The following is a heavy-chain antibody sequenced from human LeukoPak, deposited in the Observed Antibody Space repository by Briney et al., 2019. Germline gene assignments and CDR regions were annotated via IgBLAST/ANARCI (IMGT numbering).Heavy chain of an antibody. D-gene: IGHD6-13*01. V-gene: IGHV3-30*18. CDR1: GFTFSSYG. J-gene: IGHJ4*02. Sequence: GGSLRLSCAASGFTFSSYGMHCVRQAPGKGLEWVAVISEDGSNKYYEDSVKGRFAISRDNSNNTLYLQMNSLRAEDTAVYYCAKDRETTASGTFDYWGQGTLVTVSS. CDR3: AKDRETTASGTFDY. CDR2: ISEDGSNK.